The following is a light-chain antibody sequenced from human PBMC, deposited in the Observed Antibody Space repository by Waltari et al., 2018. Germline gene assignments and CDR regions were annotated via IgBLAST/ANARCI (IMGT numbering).Light chain of an antibody. CDR1: SSHVGTYNL. CDR3: CSYATIGTLYV. V-gene: IGLV2-23*01. Sequence: QSALTQPASVSGSPGPSITLPCTGTSSHVGTYNLVSCSQQHPGDAPKLFIYEATNPPSGVSNRFSASKSGNTASLTISGLQVEDEADYYCCSYATIGTLYVFGTGTKVTVL. J-gene: IGLJ1*01. CDR2: EAT.